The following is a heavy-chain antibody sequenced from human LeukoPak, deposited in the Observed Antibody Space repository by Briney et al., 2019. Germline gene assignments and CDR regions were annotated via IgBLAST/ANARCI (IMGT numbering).Heavy chain of an antibody. CDR3: AREAGVNAGRVGMDV. D-gene: IGHD2-21*01. Sequence: SETLSLTCAVYGGSFSGYYRSWIRQPPGKGLEWIGYIYYNGNTYYNPSLKSRLAISVDTSKNQFSLKLNSVTAADTAVYYCAREAGVNAGRVGMDVWGQGTTVTVSS. CDR2: IYYNGNT. V-gene: IGHV4-30-4*08. CDR1: GGSFSGYY. J-gene: IGHJ6*02.